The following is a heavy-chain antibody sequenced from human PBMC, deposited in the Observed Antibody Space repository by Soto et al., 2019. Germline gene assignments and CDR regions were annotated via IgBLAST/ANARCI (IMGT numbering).Heavy chain of an antibody. CDR1: GFTFSDHY. J-gene: IGHJ1*01. V-gene: IGHV3-72*01. Sequence: EVQLVESGGGLVQPGGSLRLSCAASGFTFSDHYMDWVRQAPGKGPEWVGRTRNKANSYTTEYAASVKGRFTISRDDSKNSLYLQMNSLKTEDTAVYYCARVGRIAAVQHWGQGTLVTVSS. CDR2: TRNKANSYTT. D-gene: IGHD6-13*01. CDR3: ARVGRIAAVQH.